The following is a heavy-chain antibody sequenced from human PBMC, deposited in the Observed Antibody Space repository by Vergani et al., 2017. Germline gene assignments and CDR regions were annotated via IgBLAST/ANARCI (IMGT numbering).Heavy chain of an antibody. CDR3: ATNRQAGALDAFDI. CDR2: FDPEDGET. Sequence: QVQLVQSGAEVKKPGSSVKVSCKASGYTFTGYYMHWVRQAPGKGLEWMGGFDPEDGETIYAQKFQGRVTMTEDTSTDTAYMELSSLRSEDTAVYYCATNRQAGALDAFDIWGQGTMVTVSS. V-gene: IGHV1-24*01. J-gene: IGHJ3*02. D-gene: IGHD6-19*01. CDR1: GYTFTGYY.